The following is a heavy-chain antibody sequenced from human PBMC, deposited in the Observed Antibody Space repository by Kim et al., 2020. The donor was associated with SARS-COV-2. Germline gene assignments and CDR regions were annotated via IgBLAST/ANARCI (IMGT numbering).Heavy chain of an antibody. CDR2: IYYSGST. V-gene: IGHV4-39*01. Sequence: SETLSLTCTVSGGSISSSSYYWGWIRQPPGKGLEWIGSIYYSGSTYYNPSLKSRVTISVDTSKNQFSLKLSSVTAADTAVYYCARQRIGGYYLLWGQGTLVTVSS. J-gene: IGHJ4*02. D-gene: IGHD3-22*01. CDR3: ARQRIGGYYLL. CDR1: GGSISSSSYY.